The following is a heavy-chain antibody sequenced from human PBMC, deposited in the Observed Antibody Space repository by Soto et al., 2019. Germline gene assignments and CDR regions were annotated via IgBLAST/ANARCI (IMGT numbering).Heavy chain of an antibody. CDR3: ASSGRGDFTAMVNYYHYGMDV. CDR2: ISGAGGST. V-gene: IGHV3-23*01. D-gene: IGHD5-18*01. Sequence: GGSLRLSCLASEFAFSNYAMSWLRQAPGKGLEWVSGISGAGGSTYYADSVKGRFTISRDNSKNTLYLQMNSLRAEDTAVYYCASSGRGDFTAMVNYYHYGMDVWGQGSTVTVSS. J-gene: IGHJ6*02. CDR1: EFAFSNYA.